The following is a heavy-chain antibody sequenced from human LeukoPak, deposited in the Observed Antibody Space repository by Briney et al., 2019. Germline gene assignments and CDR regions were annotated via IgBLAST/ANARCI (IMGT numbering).Heavy chain of an antibody. V-gene: IGHV4-34*01. CDR1: GGSFSGYY. Sequence: SETLSLTCAVYGGSFSGYYWSWLRQSPGKGLEWIGDISHSGSTYYNPSLKSRVTISLDTSKNQFSLKLTSVTAADTAVYYCARGVSDQNWGQGTLVTVSS. J-gene: IGHJ4*02. CDR3: ARGVSDQN. CDR2: ISHSGST.